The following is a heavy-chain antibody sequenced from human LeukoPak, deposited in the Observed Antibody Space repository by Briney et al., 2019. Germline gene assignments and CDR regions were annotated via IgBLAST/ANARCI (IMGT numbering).Heavy chain of an antibody. J-gene: IGHJ4*02. CDR2: IKPGGSDK. Sequence: PGGSLRLSCAASGFTFSGYWMTWVRQVPGQGLEWVGNIKPGGSDKSYVDSVTGRFAISSDNAKNSVCLQMNSLRAEDTAVYHCARVRYTSTYFLFDDWGQGTLVTVSS. D-gene: IGHD6-13*01. CDR1: GFTFSGYW. V-gene: IGHV3-7*04. CDR3: ARVRYTSTYFLFDD.